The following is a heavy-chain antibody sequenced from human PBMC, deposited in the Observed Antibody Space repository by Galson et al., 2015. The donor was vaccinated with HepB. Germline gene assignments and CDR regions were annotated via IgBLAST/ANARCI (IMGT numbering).Heavy chain of an antibody. V-gene: IGHV3-13*01. D-gene: IGHD6-19*01. CDR3: ARWGGQWLEGYYGMDV. J-gene: IGHJ6*02. Sequence: SLRLSCAASGFTFSSYDMHWVRQATGKGLEWVSAIGTAGDTYYPGSVKGRFTISRENAKNSLYLQMNSLRAGDTAVYYCARWGGQWLEGYYGMDVWGQGTTVTVSS. CDR2: IGTAGDT. CDR1: GFTFSSYD.